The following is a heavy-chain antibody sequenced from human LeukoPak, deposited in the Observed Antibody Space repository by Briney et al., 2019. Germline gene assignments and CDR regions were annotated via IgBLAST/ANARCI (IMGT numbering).Heavy chain of an antibody. Sequence: GGSLRLSCAASGFTFDDYAMHWVRQAPGKGPEWVSGISWNSGSIGYADSVKGRFTISRDNAKNSLYLQMNSLRAEDTALYYCAKGFEWYYDSSGYYDYWGQGTLVTVSS. CDR2: ISWNSGSI. V-gene: IGHV3-9*01. CDR1: GFTFDDYA. CDR3: AKGFEWYYDSSGYYDY. J-gene: IGHJ4*02. D-gene: IGHD3-22*01.